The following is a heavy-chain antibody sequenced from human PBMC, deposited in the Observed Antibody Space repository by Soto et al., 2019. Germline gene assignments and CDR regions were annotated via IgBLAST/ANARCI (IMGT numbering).Heavy chain of an antibody. D-gene: IGHD5-18*01. CDR2: IYYSGST. Sequence: SETLSLTCTVSGGSISSGDYYWSWLRQPPGKGLEWIGYIYYSGSTYYNPSLKSRVTISVDTSKNQVVLTVANVDPVDTATYYCAHTYETSWRNFGYWAQGILVTVSS. CDR3: AHTYETSWRNFGY. V-gene: IGHV4-30-4*02. J-gene: IGHJ4*02. CDR1: GGSISSGDYY.